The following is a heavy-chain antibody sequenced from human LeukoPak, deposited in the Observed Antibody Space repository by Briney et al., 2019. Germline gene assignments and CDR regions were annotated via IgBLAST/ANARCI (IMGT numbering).Heavy chain of an antibody. D-gene: IGHD6-19*01. Sequence: PGGSLRLSCAASEFTFSSYAMNWVRQAPGKGLEWVAGINGGGGSTYYADSVKGRFTTSRDNSKNTLYLQMSSLRAEDTAVYYCAKVSGYTSGWYVDFDCWGQGSLVTVSS. V-gene: IGHV3-23*01. CDR1: EFTFSSYA. J-gene: IGHJ4*02. CDR2: INGGGGST. CDR3: AKVSGYTSGWYVDFDC.